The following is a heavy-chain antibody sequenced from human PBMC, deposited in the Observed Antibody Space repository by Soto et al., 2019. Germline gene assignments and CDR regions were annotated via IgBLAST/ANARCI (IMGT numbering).Heavy chain of an antibody. J-gene: IGHJ6*02. CDR1: GDSVSSNSAA. Sequence: SQTLSLTCAISGDSVSSNSAAWNWIRPSPSRGLEWLGRTYYRSKWYNDYAVSVKSRITINPDTSKNQFSLQLNSVTPEDTAVYYCARGGCSSTSCYPLYGMDVWGQGTTVTVSS. CDR3: ARGGCSSTSCYPLYGMDV. D-gene: IGHD2-2*01. CDR2: TYYRSKWYN. V-gene: IGHV6-1*01.